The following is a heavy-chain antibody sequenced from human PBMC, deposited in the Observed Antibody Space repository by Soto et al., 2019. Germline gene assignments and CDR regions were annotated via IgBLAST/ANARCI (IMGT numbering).Heavy chain of an antibody. D-gene: IGHD3-16*01. CDR1: GYTFTSYG. CDR2: INPYNGNT. J-gene: IGHJ4*02. CDR3: AGDWFGIDY. V-gene: IGHV1-18*01. Sequence: QVQLVQSGAEVKKPWASVKVSCKASGYTFTSYGISWVRQAPGQGLEWMGWINPYNGNTNYAQKLQGRVTMTTDTATNTSYMELRSMRSDDTAVYYCAGDWFGIDYGGQGTLVTVSS.